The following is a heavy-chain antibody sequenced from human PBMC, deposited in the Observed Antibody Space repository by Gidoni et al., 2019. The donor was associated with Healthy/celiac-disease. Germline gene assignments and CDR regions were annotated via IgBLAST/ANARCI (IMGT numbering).Heavy chain of an antibody. J-gene: IGHJ4*02. CDR3: ARSLRGLVDY. CDR2: INHSGST. V-gene: IGHV4-34*01. D-gene: IGHD6-19*01. Sequence: QVQLQQWGAGLLKPSETLSLTCAVYGGSFSGYYWSWIRQPPGKGLEWIGEINHSGSTNYNPSLKSRVTISVDTSKNQFSLKLSSVTAADTAVYYCARSLRGLVDYWGQGTLVTVSS. CDR1: GGSFSGYY.